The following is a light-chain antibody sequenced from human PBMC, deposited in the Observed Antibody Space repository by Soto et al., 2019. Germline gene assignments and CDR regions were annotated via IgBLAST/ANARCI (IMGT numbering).Light chain of an antibody. CDR1: QAISSW. J-gene: IGKJ1*01. CDR3: QHYNRYSEA. CDR2: KAS. Sequence: DIQMTQSPSTLSGSVGDRVTITCRASQAISSWLAWYQQKPVKAPKLLIYKASTLKSGVPSRFSGSGSGTEFTLTNSSLQPDDFATYYCQHYNRYSEAFGQGTKLELK. V-gene: IGKV1-5*03.